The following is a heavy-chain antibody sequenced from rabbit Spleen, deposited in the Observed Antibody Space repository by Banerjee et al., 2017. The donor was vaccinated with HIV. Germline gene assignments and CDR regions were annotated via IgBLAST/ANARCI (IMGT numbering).Heavy chain of an antibody. J-gene: IGHJ4*01. V-gene: IGHV1S40*01. D-gene: IGHD4-2*01. CDR2: IYTGNRKT. CDR3: ARDSGSNPYIDVYFNL. CDR1: GIDFSNYYY. Sequence: QELVESGGGLVKPGGTLTLTCKASGIDFSNYYYMYWVRQAPGKGLEWIGCIYTGNRKTYYAGWAKGRFTISKASSTTVTLQMTSLTAADTATYFCARDSGSNPYIDVYFNLWGPGTLVTVS.